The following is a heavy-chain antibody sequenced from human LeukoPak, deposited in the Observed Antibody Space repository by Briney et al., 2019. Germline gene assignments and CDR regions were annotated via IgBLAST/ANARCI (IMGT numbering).Heavy chain of an antibody. D-gene: IGHD4-17*01. Sequence: ASVKVSCKASGYTFTGCYLHWVRQAPGQGLEWMGWINPNSGGTNSAQKFQGRVTMTRDTSISTAYMELSRLTSDDTAVYYCARDPAPYGDYAADYWGQGTLVTVSS. CDR2: INPNSGGT. J-gene: IGHJ4*02. V-gene: IGHV1-2*02. CDR1: GYTFTGCY. CDR3: ARDPAPYGDYAADY.